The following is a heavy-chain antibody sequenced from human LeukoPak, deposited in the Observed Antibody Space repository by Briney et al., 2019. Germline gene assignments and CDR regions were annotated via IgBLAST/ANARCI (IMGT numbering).Heavy chain of an antibody. V-gene: IGHV1-46*01. D-gene: IGHD6-13*01. CDR1: GYTFTGYY. CDR2: VNPSGGST. J-gene: IGHJ4*02. CDR3: ARWVSSSWYFDY. Sequence: GASVKVSCKASGYTFTGYYMHWVRQAPGQGLEWMGIVNPSGGSTSYAQKFQGRVTMTRDTSTSTVYMELSSLRSEDTAVYYCARWVSSSWYFDYWGQGTLVTVSS.